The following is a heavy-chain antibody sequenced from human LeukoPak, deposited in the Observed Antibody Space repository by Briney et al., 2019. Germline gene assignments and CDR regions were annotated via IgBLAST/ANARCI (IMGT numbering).Heavy chain of an antibody. CDR1: GGSISSYY. CDR3: AREDYDFWSGKPRAFDI. V-gene: IGHV4-59*01. D-gene: IGHD3-3*01. CDR2: IYYSGST. J-gene: IGHJ3*02. Sequence: PSETLSLTCTVSGGSISSYYWSWIRQPPGKGLEWIGYIYYSGSTNYNPSLKSRVTISVDTSKNQFSLKLSSVTAADTAVYYCAREDYDFWSGKPRAFDIWGQGTMVTVSS.